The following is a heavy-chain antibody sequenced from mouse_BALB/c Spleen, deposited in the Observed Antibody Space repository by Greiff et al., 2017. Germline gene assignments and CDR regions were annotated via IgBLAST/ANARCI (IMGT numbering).Heavy chain of an antibody. CDR3: ARGPIYDGYYAWFAY. Sequence: DVMLVESGGGLVKPGGSLKLSCAASGFTFSSYAMSWVRQTPEKRLEWVASISSGGSTYYPDSVKGRFTISRDNARNILYLQMSSLRSEDTAMYYCARGPIYDGYYAWFAYWGQGTLVTVSA. D-gene: IGHD2-3*01. J-gene: IGHJ3*01. V-gene: IGHV5-6-5*01. CDR1: GFTFSSYA. CDR2: ISSGGST.